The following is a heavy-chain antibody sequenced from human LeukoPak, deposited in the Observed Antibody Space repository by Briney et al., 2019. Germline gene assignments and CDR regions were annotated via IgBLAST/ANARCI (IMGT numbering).Heavy chain of an antibody. CDR1: GGSISSGGYY. J-gene: IGHJ4*02. Sequence: PSETLSLTCTVSGGSISSGGYYWSWIRQPPGKGLEWIGYIYHSGSTYYNPSPKSRVTISVDRSKNQFSLKLSSVTAADTAVYYCARGRAEIVVVPAAFDYWGQGTLVTVSS. V-gene: IGHV4-30-2*01. D-gene: IGHD2-2*01. CDR2: IYHSGST. CDR3: ARGRAEIVVVPAAFDY.